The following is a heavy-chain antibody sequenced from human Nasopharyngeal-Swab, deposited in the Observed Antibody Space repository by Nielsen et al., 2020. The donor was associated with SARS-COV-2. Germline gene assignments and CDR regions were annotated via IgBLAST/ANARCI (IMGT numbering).Heavy chain of an antibody. V-gene: IGHV4-59*08. Sequence: SETLSLTCTVSGGSISSYYWSWIRQPPGKGLEWIGYIYYSGSTNYNPSLKSRVTISIDTSKNQFSLKLSSVTAADTAVYYCARQRSGSSWPYYMDVWGKGTTVTVSS. CDR1: GGSISSYY. D-gene: IGHD6-13*01. CDR3: ARQRSGSSWPYYMDV. CDR2: IYYSGST. J-gene: IGHJ6*03.